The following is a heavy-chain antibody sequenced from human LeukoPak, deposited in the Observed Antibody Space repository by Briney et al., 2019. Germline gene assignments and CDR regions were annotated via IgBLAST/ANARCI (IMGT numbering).Heavy chain of an antibody. J-gene: IGHJ4*02. CDR2: IKQDGSEK. D-gene: IGHD5-12*01. Sequence: GGSLRLSCAASGFTFSSYWMSWVRQAPGKGLEWVANIKQDGSEKYYVDSVKGRFTISRDNSKNTLYLQMNSLRAEDTAVYYCAKDRGVMVATITLLFDYWGQGTLVTVSS. V-gene: IGHV3-7*03. CDR3: AKDRGVMVATITLLFDY. CDR1: GFTFSSYW.